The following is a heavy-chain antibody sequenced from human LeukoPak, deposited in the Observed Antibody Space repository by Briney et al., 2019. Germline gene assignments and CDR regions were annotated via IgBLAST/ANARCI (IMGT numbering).Heavy chain of an antibody. CDR1: GGSISSGGYY. V-gene: IGHV4-61*02. D-gene: IGHD6-6*01. CDR2: IYTTGST. CDR3: AGGGYSSSPFDI. J-gene: IGHJ3*02. Sequence: SQTLSLTCTVSGGSISSGGYYWSWIRQPAGKGLEWIGRIYTTGSTNYDPSLKSRVTMSLDTSKNQFSLKLSSVTAADTAVYYCAGGGYSSSPFDIWGQGTMVTVSS.